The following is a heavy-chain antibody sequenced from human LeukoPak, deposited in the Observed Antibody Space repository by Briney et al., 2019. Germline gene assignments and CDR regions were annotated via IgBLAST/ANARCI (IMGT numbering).Heavy chain of an antibody. Sequence: GASVKVSCKATGYTFTGYYMHWVRQAPGQGLEWMGWINPNSGGTNYAQKFQGRVTMTRDTSISTAYMELSRLRSDDTAVYYCARDEYQLLAGWFDPWGQGTLVTVSS. V-gene: IGHV1-2*02. CDR3: ARDEYQLLAGWFDP. J-gene: IGHJ5*02. CDR1: GYTFTGYY. D-gene: IGHD2-2*01. CDR2: INPNSGGT.